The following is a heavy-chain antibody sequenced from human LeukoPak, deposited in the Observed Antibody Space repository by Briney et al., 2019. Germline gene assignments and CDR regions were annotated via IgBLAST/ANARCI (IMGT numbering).Heavy chain of an antibody. CDR2: INHSGST. D-gene: IGHD5-18*01. CDR3: ARGELWLDY. V-gene: IGHV4-34*01. Sequence: SETLSLTCAVYGGSFSGYYWSWIRQPPGKGLEWIGEINHSGSTNYNPSLKSRVTLSVDTSKNQFSLKLSSVTAADTAVYYCARGELWLDYWGQGTLVTVSS. J-gene: IGHJ4*02. CDR1: GGSFSGYY.